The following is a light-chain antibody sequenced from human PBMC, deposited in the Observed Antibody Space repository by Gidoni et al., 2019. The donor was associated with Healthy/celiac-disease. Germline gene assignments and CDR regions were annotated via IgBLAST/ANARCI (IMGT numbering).Light chain of an antibody. CDR3: QQYGSSPQT. Sequence: EIVLTQSPGTLSLSPGERATLSCRASQSVSSSYLAWYQQKPGQAPRLLIYGASSRATGIPDRFSGSGSGTDFTLPISRLEPEDFAVYSCQQYGSSPQTFGQGTKVEIK. CDR1: QSVSSSY. V-gene: IGKV3-20*01. J-gene: IGKJ1*01. CDR2: GAS.